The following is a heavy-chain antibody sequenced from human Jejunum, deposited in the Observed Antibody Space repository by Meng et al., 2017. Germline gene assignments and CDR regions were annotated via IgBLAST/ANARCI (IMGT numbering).Heavy chain of an antibody. CDR2: INHNGSP. CDR3: AIGGPGPRLLN. CDR1: GGSFSGYY. J-gene: IGHJ4*02. Sequence: QVRLQHGGAGLLKPSETLSLTCAVYGGSFSGYYWTWIRQPPGKGLEWIGEINHNGSPYYNPSLNNRVTMSVDTSKNQLSLKLSSVTAADTAVYYCAIGGPGPRLLNWGQGTLVTVSS. D-gene: IGHD1-14*01. V-gene: IGHV4-34*01.